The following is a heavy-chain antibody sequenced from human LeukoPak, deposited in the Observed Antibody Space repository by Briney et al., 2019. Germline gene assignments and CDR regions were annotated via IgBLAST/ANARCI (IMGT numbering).Heavy chain of an antibody. D-gene: IGHD2-15*01. CDR1: GGSISSGDYY. V-gene: IGHV4-30-4*01. CDR2: IFHRGGT. CDR3: VREILYCSGGSCYRSPFDN. Sequence: SETLSLTCTVSGGSISSGDYYWNWIRQPPGKGLEWIGYIFHRGGTSYNPSLKSRILFSVDTSQNQFSLKLNSVTAADTAVYYCVREILYCSGGSCYRSPFDNWGQGTLVTVSA. J-gene: IGHJ4*02.